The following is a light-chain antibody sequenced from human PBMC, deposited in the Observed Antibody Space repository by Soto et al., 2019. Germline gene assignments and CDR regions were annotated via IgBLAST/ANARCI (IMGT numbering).Light chain of an antibody. CDR1: QSISSW. J-gene: IGKJ1*01. V-gene: IGKV1-5*03. CDR2: KAS. Sequence: EIPLTHSPSIVSAAVGDRVTITCRASQSISSWLAWYQQKPGKAPKILNYKASSLESGVPSRFSGSGSGTEFTLTISSLQPDDFATYYCQQYNGYRWTFGQGTKVDIK. CDR3: QQYNGYRWT.